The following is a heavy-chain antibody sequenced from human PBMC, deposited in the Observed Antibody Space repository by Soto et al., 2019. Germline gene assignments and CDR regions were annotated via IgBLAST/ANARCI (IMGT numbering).Heavy chain of an antibody. J-gene: IGHJ6*02. Sequence: GGSVKVSCKASGGTFSSYAISWVRQAPGQGLEWMGGIIPIFGTANYAQKFQGRVTITADKSTSTAYMELSSLRSEDTAVYYCASWYDSSGYSPYYYYYGMDVWGQGTTVTVSS. CDR1: GGTFSSYA. CDR2: IIPIFGTA. CDR3: ASWYDSSGYSPYYYYYGMDV. V-gene: IGHV1-69*06. D-gene: IGHD3-22*01.